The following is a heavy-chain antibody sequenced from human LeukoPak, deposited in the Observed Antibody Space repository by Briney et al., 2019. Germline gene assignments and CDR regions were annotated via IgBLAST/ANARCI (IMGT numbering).Heavy chain of an antibody. CDR3: AKDPGWIQLDYYFDY. Sequence: GGSLRLSCAASGFTFSSYWMHWVRQAPGKGLVWVSRINSDGSSTSYADSVKGRFTISRDNSKNTLYLQMNSLRAEDTAVYYCAKDPGWIQLDYYFDYWGQGTLVTVSP. D-gene: IGHD5-18*01. J-gene: IGHJ4*02. V-gene: IGHV3-74*01. CDR1: GFTFSSYW. CDR2: INSDGSST.